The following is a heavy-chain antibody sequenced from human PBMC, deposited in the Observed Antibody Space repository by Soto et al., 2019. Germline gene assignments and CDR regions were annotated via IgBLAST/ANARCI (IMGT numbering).Heavy chain of an antibody. J-gene: IGHJ4*02. CDR1: GGSISSSSYY. CDR3: ARHGATVTTIDY. CDR2: IYYSGST. V-gene: IGHV4-39*01. D-gene: IGHD4-17*01. Sequence: SETLSLTCTVSGGSISSSSYYWGWIRQPPGKGLEWIGSIYYSGSTYYNPSLKSRVTISVDTSKNQFSLKLSSVTAADTAVYYCARHGATVTTIDYWGQGTLVTVSS.